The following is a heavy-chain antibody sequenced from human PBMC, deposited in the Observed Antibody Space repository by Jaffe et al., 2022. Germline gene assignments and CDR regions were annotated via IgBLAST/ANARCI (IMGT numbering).Heavy chain of an antibody. CDR2: IRYDGSNK. CDR3: ASQRGRFLEWFPRVYFDY. Sequence: QVQLVESGGGVVQPGGSLRLSCAASGFTFSSYGMHWVRQAPGKGLEWVAFIRYDGSNKYYADSVKGRFTISRDNSKNTLYLQMNSLRAEDTAVYYCASQRGRFLEWFPRVYFDYWGQGTLVTVSS. V-gene: IGHV3-30*02. J-gene: IGHJ4*02. D-gene: IGHD3-3*01. CDR1: GFTFSSYG.